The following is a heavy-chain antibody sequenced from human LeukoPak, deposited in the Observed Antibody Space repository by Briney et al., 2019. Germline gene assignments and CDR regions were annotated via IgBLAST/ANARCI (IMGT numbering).Heavy chain of an antibody. Sequence: GGSLRLSCAASGFTVSSNYMSWVRQDPGKGLEWVSYITGTSSTIYYADSVKGRFTVSRDNARSSLYLQMNSLRDEDTAVYYCARVLTDSRGWYHFDYWGQGTLVTVSS. D-gene: IGHD6-19*01. V-gene: IGHV3-48*02. CDR1: GFTVSSNY. J-gene: IGHJ4*02. CDR2: ITGTSSTI. CDR3: ARVLTDSRGWYHFDY.